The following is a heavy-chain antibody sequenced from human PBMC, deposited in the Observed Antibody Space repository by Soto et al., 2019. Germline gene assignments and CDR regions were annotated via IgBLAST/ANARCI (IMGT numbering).Heavy chain of an antibody. CDR1: GGSFSGCY. V-gene: IGHV4-34*01. J-gene: IGHJ4*01. CDR2: INDSGST. CDR3: ARVIVKENIAVAGTSGVGFDY. D-gene: IGHD6-19*01. Sequence: SETLSLTCAVYGGSFSGCYWSWIRQPPGKGLEWIGEINDSGSTNYNPSLKSRVTMSVDTSKNQFPLRLSSVTAADTAVYYCARVIVKENIAVAGTSGVGFDYWGHGTLVTVSS.